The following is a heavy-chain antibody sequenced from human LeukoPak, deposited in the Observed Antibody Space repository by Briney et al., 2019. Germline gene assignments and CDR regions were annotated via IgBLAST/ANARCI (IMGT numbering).Heavy chain of an antibody. CDR2: ISYDGSNK. Sequence: PGGSLRLSCAASGFTFSSYGMHWVRQAPGKGLEWVAVISYDGSNKYYADSVKGRFTISRDNSKNTLYLQMNSLRAEDTAVYYCAKDKYVHYYYYMDVWGKGTTVTVSS. CDR3: AKDKYVHYYYYMDV. J-gene: IGHJ6*03. V-gene: IGHV3-30*18. D-gene: IGHD3-16*01. CDR1: GFTFSSYG.